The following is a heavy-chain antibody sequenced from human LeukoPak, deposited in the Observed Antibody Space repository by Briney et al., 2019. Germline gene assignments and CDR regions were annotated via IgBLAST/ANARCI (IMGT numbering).Heavy chain of an antibody. CDR2: ISFDGTDK. J-gene: IGHJ4*02. CDR3: VRDRNYFEALQRSY. D-gene: IGHD1-7*01. V-gene: IGHV3-30-3*01. CDR1: GFTFSNHA. Sequence: GGSLRLSCAASGFTFSNHAMNWVRQAPGKGPEWVTTISFDGTDKYYADAVTGRFTISRDNSEDTLYLQMNSLRVEDTAVYFCVRDRNYFEALQRSYWGQGTLVTVSS.